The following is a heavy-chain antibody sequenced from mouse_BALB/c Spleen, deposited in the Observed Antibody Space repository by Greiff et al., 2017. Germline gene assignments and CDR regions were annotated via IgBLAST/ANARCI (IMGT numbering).Heavy chain of an antibody. J-gene: IGHJ1*01. V-gene: IGHV1-37*01. CDR2: INPYNGDT. CDR3: ERLGGYVRYFDV. D-gene: IGHD4-1*01. CDR1: GYSFTGYF. Sequence: VQLQQSGPVLAKPGASVKISCKASGYSFTGYFMNWVKQRHGKSLEWIGRINPYNGDTFYNQKFKGKATLTVDKSSSTAYMELLSLTSEDSAVYDCERLGGYVRYFDVWGAGTTVTVSS.